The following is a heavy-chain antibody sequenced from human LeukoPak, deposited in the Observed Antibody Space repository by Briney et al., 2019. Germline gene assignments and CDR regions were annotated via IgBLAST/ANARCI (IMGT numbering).Heavy chain of an antibody. CDR3: ARDASASSTGWYYFDH. J-gene: IGHJ4*02. CDR1: GFTFSTSW. Sequence: PGGSLRLSCAASGFTFSTSWMNWVRQAPGKGLEWVGMIKGDGSQSYYVDSVRGRFTISRDNAKDALYPQMNSLRAEDTAVYYCARDASASSTGWYYFDHWGQGALVTVSS. D-gene: IGHD6-19*01. CDR2: IKGDGSQS. V-gene: IGHV3-7*03.